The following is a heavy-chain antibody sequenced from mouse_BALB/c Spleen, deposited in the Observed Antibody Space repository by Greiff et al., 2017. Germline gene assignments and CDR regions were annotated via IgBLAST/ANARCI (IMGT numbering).Heavy chain of an antibody. V-gene: IGHV1S22*01. Sequence: LQQPGSELVRPGASVQLSCKASGYTFTSYWMHWVKQRHGQGLEWIGNIYPGSGSTNYDEKFKSKGTLTVDTSSSTAYMHLSSLTSEDSAVYYSTTMINAFAYWGQGTLVTVSA. CDR1: GYTFTSYW. CDR2: IYPGSGST. CDR3: TTMINAFAY. J-gene: IGHJ3*01. D-gene: IGHD2-4*01.